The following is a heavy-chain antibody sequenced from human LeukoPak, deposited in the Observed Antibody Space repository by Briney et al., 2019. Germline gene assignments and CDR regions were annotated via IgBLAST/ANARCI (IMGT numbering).Heavy chain of an antibody. V-gene: IGHV3-23*01. CDR3: AKQGGGSCYSSVDY. CDR2: ISGSGGTT. D-gene: IGHD2-15*01. CDR1: GFTFSGYA. Sequence: PGGSLRLSCAASGFTFSGYAMSWVRQAPGKGLHWISVISGSGGTTFYADSVKGRFTISRDISTNTLFLQMNNLSAEDTAIYYCAKQGGGSCYSSVDYGGQGTLVTVSS. J-gene: IGHJ4*02.